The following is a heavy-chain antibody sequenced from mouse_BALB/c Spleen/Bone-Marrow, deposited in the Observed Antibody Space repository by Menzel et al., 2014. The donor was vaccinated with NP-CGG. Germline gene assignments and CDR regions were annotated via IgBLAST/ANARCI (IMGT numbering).Heavy chain of an antibody. D-gene: IGHD2-10*01. CDR2: INSDGGST. CDR1: GFTFSRYG. V-gene: IGHV5-6-3*01. Sequence: EVHLVESGGGLVQFGGSLKLSCAASGFTFSRYGMSWVRQTPDKRLELVAIINSDGGSTYYPDSLKGRFTISKDNAKNTLYLQMSSLKSEDTAMYYCARAYYWGQGTLVTVSA. J-gene: IGHJ3*01. CDR3: ARAYY.